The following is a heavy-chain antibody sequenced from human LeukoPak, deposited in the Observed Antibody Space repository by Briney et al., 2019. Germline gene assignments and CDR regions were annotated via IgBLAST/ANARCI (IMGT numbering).Heavy chain of an antibody. CDR3: ARDSYTYYYDSSGSSDFDY. V-gene: IGHV3-21*01. J-gene: IGHJ4*02. D-gene: IGHD3-22*01. CDR2: ISWNSSYI. CDR1: GFTFSSYS. Sequence: SGGSLRLSCAASGFTFSSYSMNWVRQAPGKGLEWVSSISWNSSYIYYADSVKGRFTISRDNAKNSLYLQMNSLRAEDTAVYYCARDSYTYYYDSSGSSDFDYWGQGTLVTVSS.